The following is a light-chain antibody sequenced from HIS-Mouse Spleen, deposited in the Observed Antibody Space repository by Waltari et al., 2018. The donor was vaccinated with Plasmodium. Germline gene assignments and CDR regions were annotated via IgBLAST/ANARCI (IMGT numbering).Light chain of an antibody. CDR2: EGS. V-gene: IGLV2-23*01. J-gene: IGLJ1*01. Sequence: QSALTQPASVSGSPGQSLTIPCTGTSSDVGRYNLVSWYQQPPGKAPKLMIYEGSKRPSGVSNRFSGSKSGNTASLTISGLQAEDEADYYCCSYAGSSTYVFGTGTKVTVL. CDR1: SSDVGRYNL. CDR3: CSYAGSSTYV.